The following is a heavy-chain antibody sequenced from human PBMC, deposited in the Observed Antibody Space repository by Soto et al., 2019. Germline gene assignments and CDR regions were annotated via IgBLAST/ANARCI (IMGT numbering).Heavy chain of an antibody. J-gene: IGHJ4*02. CDR3: ARVQYSYGLWYYFDY. D-gene: IGHD5-18*01. CDR2: TRNKANDYTT. V-gene: IGHV3-72*01. Sequence: PGGSLRLSCVASGFIFSDHYMDWVRQAPGQGLEWVGRTRNKANDYTTEYAASVKGRSIISRDDSKNSLYLQMHSLKSEDTAVYYCARVQYSYGLWYYFDYWGQGALVTVSS. CDR1: GFIFSDHY.